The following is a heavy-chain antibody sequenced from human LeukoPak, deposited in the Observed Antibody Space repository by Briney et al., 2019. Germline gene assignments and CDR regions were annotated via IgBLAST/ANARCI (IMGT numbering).Heavy chain of an antibody. Sequence: ASVKVSCKASGYTFTGYYIHWVRQAPGQGLGRLACINPNSGGTGYAQKFQSRVTMTRDTSTSTDYMDMSSLRFDDTAVYDCVRVKDYGSGSPLNDALEIWGRGTLVTVSS. V-gene: IGHV1-2*02. J-gene: IGHJ3*02. CDR2: INPNSGGT. D-gene: IGHD3-10*01. CDR1: GYTFTGYY. CDR3: VRVKDYGSGSPLNDALEI.